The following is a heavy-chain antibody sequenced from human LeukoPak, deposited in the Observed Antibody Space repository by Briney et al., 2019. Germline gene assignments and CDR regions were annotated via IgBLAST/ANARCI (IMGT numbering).Heavy chain of an antibody. J-gene: IGHJ6*03. Sequence: TLSLTCTVSGGSISSSSYYWGWIRQPPGKGLEWIGSIYYSGSTYYNPSLKSRVTISVDTSKNQFSLKLSSVTAADTAVYYCARVGGFYYYYYMDVWGKGATVTVSS. V-gene: IGHV4-39*07. CDR1: GGSISSSSYY. D-gene: IGHD2-15*01. CDR3: ARVGGFYYYYYMDV. CDR2: IYYSGST.